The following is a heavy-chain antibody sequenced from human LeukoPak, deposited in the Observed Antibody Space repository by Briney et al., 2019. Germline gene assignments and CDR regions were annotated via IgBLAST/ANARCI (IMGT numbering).Heavy chain of an antibody. D-gene: IGHD1-26*01. CDR2: ISSSSSYI. V-gene: IGHV3-21*01. CDR3: ARDPDSGLYEGTDY. Sequence: PGGSLRLSCAASGFTFSSYSMNWVRQAPGKGLEWVSSISSSSSYIYYADSVKGRFTISRDNAKNTLYLQMNSLRVEDTAVYYCARDPDSGLYEGTDYWGQGTLVTVSS. J-gene: IGHJ4*02. CDR1: GFTFSSYS.